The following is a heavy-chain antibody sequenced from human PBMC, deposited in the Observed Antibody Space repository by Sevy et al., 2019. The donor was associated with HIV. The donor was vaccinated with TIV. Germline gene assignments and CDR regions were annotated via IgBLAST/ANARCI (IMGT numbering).Heavy chain of an antibody. V-gene: IGHV3-33*01. CDR3: ARDQGKDAPMDV. CDR1: GFTFRNYG. Sequence: GGSLRLSCVASGFTFRNYGMHWVRQAPGKGLEWVAVIWHDGKNKKYAESVKGRFTIFRDNSKNTLYLEMNSLRVEDTAVFYCARDQGKDAPMDVWGQGTTVTVSS. D-gene: IGHD6-13*01. J-gene: IGHJ6*02. CDR2: IWHDGKNK.